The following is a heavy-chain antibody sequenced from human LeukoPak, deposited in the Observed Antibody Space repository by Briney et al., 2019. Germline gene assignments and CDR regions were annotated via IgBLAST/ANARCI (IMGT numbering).Heavy chain of an antibody. J-gene: IGHJ4*01. V-gene: IGHV3-74*01. Sequence: GGSLRLSCGASGFTFSYHWMHWVRQVPGKGLVWVSRIDGGGSSTSYADSVKGRFSISRDNAKSTLYLQMSSLRAEDTAVYHCARGPGSSGGAYVGDYWGPGTLVTVSS. CDR1: GFTFSYHW. CDR3: ARGPGSSGGAYVGDY. CDR2: IDGGGSST. D-gene: IGHD3-22*01.